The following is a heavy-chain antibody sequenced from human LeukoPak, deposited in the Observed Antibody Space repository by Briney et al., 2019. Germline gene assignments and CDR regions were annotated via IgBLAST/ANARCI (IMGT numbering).Heavy chain of an antibody. V-gene: IGHV1-69*05. Sequence: GASVKVSCKASGYTFTSYGISWVRQAPGQGLEWMGGIIPIFGTANYAQKFQGRVTITTDESTSTAYMELSSLRSEDTAVYYCARARKALLDYYYMDVWGKGTTVTVSS. CDR1: GYTFTSYG. D-gene: IGHD6-6*01. CDR2: IIPIFGTA. CDR3: ARARKALLDYYYMDV. J-gene: IGHJ6*03.